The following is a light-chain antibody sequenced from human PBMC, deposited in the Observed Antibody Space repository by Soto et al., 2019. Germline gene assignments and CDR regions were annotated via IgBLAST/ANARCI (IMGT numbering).Light chain of an antibody. J-gene: IGKJ3*01. CDR1: QTVSSS. CDR3: QQYNSWVFT. Sequence: EIVMTQSPATLSVSPGERATLSCRASQTVSSSLAWYQKKPGQAPRLLIYGTSTRAAGIPARFSGSGSGTEFTLTISSLQSEDFAVYYCQQYNSWVFTFGPGTKVDSK. CDR2: GTS. V-gene: IGKV3-15*01.